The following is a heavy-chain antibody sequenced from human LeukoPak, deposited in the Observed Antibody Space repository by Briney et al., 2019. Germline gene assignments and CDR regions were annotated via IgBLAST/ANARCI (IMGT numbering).Heavy chain of an antibody. CDR2: IKPDGSEK. V-gene: IGHV3-7*05. CDR1: GFTLSSYW. D-gene: IGHD3-10*01. CDR3: VRGSSGTAVRGVSWAWFDP. J-gene: IGHJ5*02. Sequence: GGSLRLSCVASGFTLSSYWMTWVRQAPGKGLEWVANIKPDGSEKYFVDSVRGRFTISRDNVMNSLYLHMNSRRDDDTAVYYCVRGSSGTAVRGVSWAWFDPWGQGTLVTVSS.